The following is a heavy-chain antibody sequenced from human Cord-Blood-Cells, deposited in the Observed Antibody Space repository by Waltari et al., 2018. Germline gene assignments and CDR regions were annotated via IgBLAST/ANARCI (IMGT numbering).Heavy chain of an antibody. J-gene: IGHJ5*02. D-gene: IGHD6-6*01. CDR2: FYYSGST. Sequence: QLQLQESGPGLVKPSETLSLTCTVSGGSISSSSYYWGWIRQPPGKGLEWIGSFYYSGSTYYTPSLKSRVTISVDTSKNQFSLKLSSMTAADTAVYYCASEYSSSSNWFDPWGQGTLVTVSS. CDR1: GGSISSSSYY. V-gene: IGHV4-39*01. CDR3: ASEYSSSSNWFDP.